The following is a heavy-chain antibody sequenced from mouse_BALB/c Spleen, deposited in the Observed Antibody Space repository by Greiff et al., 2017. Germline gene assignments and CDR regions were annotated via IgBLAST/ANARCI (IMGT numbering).Heavy chain of an antibody. V-gene: IGHV1S135*01. CDR2: IDPSYGGT. D-gene: IGHD1-1*01. J-gene: IGHJ4*01. CDR1: GFSFTGYN. CDR3: ARNDYYGSSYYAMEY. Sequence: VQLKQSGPELEKPGASVKISCKASGFSFTGYNMNWVKQRHGKSLEWIGYIDPSYGGTYYNQKFKGKVKLTVDKTSSTAYMQLKSLTSKDSAVYYCARNDYYGSSYYAMEYWGQGTSVTVSS.